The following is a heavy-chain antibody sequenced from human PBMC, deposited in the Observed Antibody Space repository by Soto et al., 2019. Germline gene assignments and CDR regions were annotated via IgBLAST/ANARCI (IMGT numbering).Heavy chain of an antibody. D-gene: IGHD2-2*03. Sequence: PGGSLRLSCEASGFTFSNYAMTWVRQAPGKGLEWVSAIYGTGSTTYYADSVKGRFTISRDNSNNTLYLQMNSLRADDTAVYFCAKEDGYCSSSSCPFGLDVWGQGTTVTVSS. CDR2: IYGTGSTT. CDR3: AKEDGYCSSSSCPFGLDV. J-gene: IGHJ6*02. V-gene: IGHV3-23*01. CDR1: GFTFSNYA.